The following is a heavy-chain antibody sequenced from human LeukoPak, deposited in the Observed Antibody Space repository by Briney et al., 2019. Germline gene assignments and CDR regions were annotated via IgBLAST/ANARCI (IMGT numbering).Heavy chain of an antibody. V-gene: IGHV3-15*01. CDR3: TTGYDFWSGYYPISAEYFQH. D-gene: IGHD3-3*01. J-gene: IGHJ1*01. CDR1: GFTFSNAW. Sequence: PGGSLRLSCAASGFTFSNAWMSWVRQAPGKGLEWVGRIKSKTDGGTTDYAAPVKGRFTISRDDSKNTLYLQMNSLKTEDTAVYYCTTGYDFWSGYYPISAEYFQHWGQGTLVTVSS. CDR2: IKSKTDGGTT.